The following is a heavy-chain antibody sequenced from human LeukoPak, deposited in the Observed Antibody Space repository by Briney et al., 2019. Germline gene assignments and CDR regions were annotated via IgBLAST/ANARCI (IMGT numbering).Heavy chain of an antibody. V-gene: IGHV4-59*01. CDR1: GGSMSTYY. CDR2: IYYSGST. Sequence: DPSETLSLTCTVSGGSMSTYYWTWIRQPPGKGLEWIGFIYYSGSTNYNPSLKSRVTISVDTSKNQFSLKLSSVTAADTAVYYCARVGTYGSGSYLSWLDYWGQGTLVTVSS. CDR3: ARVGTYGSGSYLSWLDY. J-gene: IGHJ4*02. D-gene: IGHD3-10*01.